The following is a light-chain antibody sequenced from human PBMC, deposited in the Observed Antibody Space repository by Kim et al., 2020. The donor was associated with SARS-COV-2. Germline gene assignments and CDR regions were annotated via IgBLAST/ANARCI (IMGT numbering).Light chain of an antibody. CDR2: DAS. J-gene: IGKJ4*01. CDR1: QSVGTS. Sequence: EIVLTQSPATLSLSPGEGASLSCRASQSVGTSLVWYQQKVGQAPRLLIYDASKRATDIPAKFSGSGSGTDFTLTISNLESEDFAVYYCHQRSDWPLTFGGGTKVDIK. V-gene: IGKV3-11*01. CDR3: HQRSDWPLT.